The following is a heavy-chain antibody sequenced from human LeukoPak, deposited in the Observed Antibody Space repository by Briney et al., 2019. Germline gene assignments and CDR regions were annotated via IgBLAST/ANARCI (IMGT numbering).Heavy chain of an antibody. J-gene: IGHJ6*03. CDR3: ARSWSHYYYYYMDV. CDR2: INHSGST. Sequence: PSETLSLTCAVYGGSFSGYYWSWIRQPPGKGLEWIGEINHSGSTNYNPSLKSRVTISVDTFKNQFSLKLSSVTAADTAVYYCARSWSHYYYYYMDVWGKGTTVTVSS. CDR1: GGSFSGYY. V-gene: IGHV4-34*01.